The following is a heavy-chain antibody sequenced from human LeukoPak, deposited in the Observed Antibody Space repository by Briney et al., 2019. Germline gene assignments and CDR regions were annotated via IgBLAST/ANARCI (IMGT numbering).Heavy chain of an antibody. D-gene: IGHD3-22*01. V-gene: IGHV3-53*01. CDR3: ARETISGSDIDY. Sequence: TGGSLRLSCAASVFTVSNNFMNWVRQAPGKGLEWVSVIYTGGSTYYADSVKGRFTISRDNSKNTLYLQMNSLRAKDTAIYYCARETISGSDIDYWGQGTLVTVSS. CDR1: VFTVSNNF. J-gene: IGHJ4*02. CDR2: IYTGGST.